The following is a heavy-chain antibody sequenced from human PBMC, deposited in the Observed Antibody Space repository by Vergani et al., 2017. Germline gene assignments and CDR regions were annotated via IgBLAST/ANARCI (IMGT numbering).Heavy chain of an antibody. CDR2: ISSGGGDI. Sequence: EVQLLESGGGLVQPGGSRRLSCAGAGFTFDTYTMGYVRQAPGKGLEWVATISSGGGDIFYADSVKGRFTISRDNSKNTLFLQMNSLKDEDTAVYYCTTAWGLYYLHGEYFQYWGRGTLGSVSS. CDR3: TTAWGLYYLHGEYFQY. J-gene: IGHJ1*01. D-gene: IGHD3-10*01. V-gene: IGHV3-23*01. CDR1: GFTFDTYT.